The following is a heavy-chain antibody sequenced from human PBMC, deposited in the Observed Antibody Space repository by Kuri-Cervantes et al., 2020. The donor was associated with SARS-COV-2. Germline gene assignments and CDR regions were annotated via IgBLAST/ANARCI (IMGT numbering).Heavy chain of an antibody. CDR1: GGSISSGSYY. J-gene: IGHJ4*02. CDR2: IYTSGST. CDR3: AKVREWELLASPDY. Sequence: LRLSCTVSGGSISSGSYYWSWIRQPAGKGLEWIGYIYTSGSTYYNPSLKSRVTISVDTSKNQFSLKLSSVTAADTAVYYCAKVREWELLASPDYWGQGTLVTVSS. D-gene: IGHD1-26*01. V-gene: IGHV4-61*09.